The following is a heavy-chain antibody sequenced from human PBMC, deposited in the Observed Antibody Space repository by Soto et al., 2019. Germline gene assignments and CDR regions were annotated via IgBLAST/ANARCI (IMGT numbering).Heavy chain of an antibody. CDR1: GYTFSNAW. J-gene: IGHJ4*02. CDR2: IKSKPDGGTT. CDR3: VTGQYCDY. Sequence: SCKAAGYTFSNAWINWVRQTPGKGLEWVGRIKSKPDGGTTDYAAPVKGRFTISRDDPKNTVYLQMNSLETEDTALYYCVTGQYCDYWGQGTLVTVSS. V-gene: IGHV3-15*01.